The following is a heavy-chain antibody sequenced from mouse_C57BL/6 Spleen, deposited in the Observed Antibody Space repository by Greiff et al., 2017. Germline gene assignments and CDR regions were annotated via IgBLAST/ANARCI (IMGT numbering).Heavy chain of an antibody. CDR2: IDPENGDT. CDR1: GFTIKDYY. V-gene: IGHV14-4*01. CDR3: TVSGYVDV. J-gene: IGHJ1*03. Sequence: VQLQQSGAELVRPGASVKLSCTASGFTIKDYYMHWVKQRPEHGLEWIGWIDPENGDTEYASKFKGKATMTADTSSNTAYLQLSSLTSEDTAVYYWTVSGYVDVWGKGTTVTVAS.